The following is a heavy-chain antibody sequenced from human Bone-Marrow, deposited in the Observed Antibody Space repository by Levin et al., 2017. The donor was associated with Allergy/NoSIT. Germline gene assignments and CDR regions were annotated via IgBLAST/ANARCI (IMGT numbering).Heavy chain of an antibody. D-gene: IGHD3-22*01. J-gene: IGHJ6*02. CDR1: GFTFSSSG. CDR3: AKTYHYDSYSPRAYYYYGMDV. CDR2: IAYDGSNE. Sequence: PGGSLRLSCEASGFTFSSSGMHWVRQAPGKGLEWVAVIAYDGSNEYYADSVEGRFTISRDNSKNTLYLQMNSLRTEDTAVYYCAKTYHYDSYSPRAYYYYGMDVWGQGTTVTVSS. V-gene: IGHV3-30*18.